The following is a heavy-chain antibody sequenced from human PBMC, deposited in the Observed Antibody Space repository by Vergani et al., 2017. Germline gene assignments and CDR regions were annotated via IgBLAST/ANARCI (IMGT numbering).Heavy chain of an antibody. CDR1: GYTLTELS. D-gene: IGHD2-2*01. Sequence: QVPLVPSGAEVKKPGASVKVSCKVSGYTLTELSMHWVRQAPGKGLEWMGGFDPEDGETIYAQKFQGRVTMTEDTSTDTAYMELSSLRSEDTAVYYCATSDIVVVPAAPSWDYYYYGMDVWGQGTTVTVSS. V-gene: IGHV1-24*01. CDR3: ATSDIVVVPAAPSWDYYYYGMDV. CDR2: FDPEDGET. J-gene: IGHJ6*02.